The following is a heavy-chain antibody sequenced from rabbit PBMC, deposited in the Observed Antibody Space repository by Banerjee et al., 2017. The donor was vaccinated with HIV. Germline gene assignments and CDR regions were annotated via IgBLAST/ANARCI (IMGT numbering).Heavy chain of an antibody. D-gene: IGHD1-1*01. CDR3: ARDDQISSAITFNL. CDR2: IDIDNSKT. J-gene: IGHJ4*01. Sequence: QSLEESGGDLVKPGASLTLTCTASGFSFSGADYICWVRQAPGKGLEWIACIDIDNSKTYYASWAKGRFTISKASSTTVTLQMTSLTAADTATYFCARDDQISSAITFNLWGPGTLVTVS. CDR1: GFSFSGADY. V-gene: IGHV1S40*01.